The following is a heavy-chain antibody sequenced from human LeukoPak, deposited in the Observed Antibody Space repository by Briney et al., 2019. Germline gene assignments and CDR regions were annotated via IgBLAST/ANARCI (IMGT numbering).Heavy chain of an antibody. J-gene: IGHJ6*03. Sequence: SVKVSCKASGGTFSSYAISWVRQAPGQGLEWMGGIIPIFGTANYAQKFQGRVTITADKSTSTAYMELSSLRSEDTAVYYCARDLQELELLGADYYYYMDVWGKGTTVTVSS. CDR3: ARDLQELELLGADYYYYMDV. D-gene: IGHD1-7*01. CDR2: IIPIFGTA. CDR1: GGTFSSYA. V-gene: IGHV1-69*06.